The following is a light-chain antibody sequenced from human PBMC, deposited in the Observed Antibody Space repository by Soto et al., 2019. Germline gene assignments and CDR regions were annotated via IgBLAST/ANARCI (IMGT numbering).Light chain of an antibody. CDR2: AAS. J-gene: IGKJ3*01. CDR1: QSISSY. CDR3: QQSYNSPFT. Sequence: DIQMTQSPSSLSASVGDRVTITCRASQSISSYLNWYQQKPGKAPNLLIYAASSLQSGGPSKFSGSGSVTDFTLTISNLQPEDFETYYYQQSYNSPFTFGPGTKADIK. V-gene: IGKV1-39*01.